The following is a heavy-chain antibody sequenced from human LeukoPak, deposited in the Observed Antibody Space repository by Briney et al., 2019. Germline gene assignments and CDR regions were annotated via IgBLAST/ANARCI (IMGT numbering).Heavy chain of an antibody. CDR3: AKDSPSIVVVVAAPFDY. CDR1: GFTFSSYA. V-gene: IGHV3-23*01. J-gene: IGHJ4*02. D-gene: IGHD2-15*01. Sequence: GGSLRLSCAASGFTFSSYAMSWVRQAPGKGLEWVSAISGSGGSTYYADSVKGRFTISRDNSKNTLYLQMNSLRAEDTAVYYCAKDSPSIVVVVAAPFDYWGQGTLVTVSS. CDR2: ISGSGGST.